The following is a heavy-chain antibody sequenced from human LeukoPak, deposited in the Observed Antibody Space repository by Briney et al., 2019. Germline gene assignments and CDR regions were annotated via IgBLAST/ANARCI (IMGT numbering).Heavy chain of an antibody. CDR1: GFTFSNYW. V-gene: IGHV3-30*18. CDR2: ISYDGSNK. CDR3: AKDKDYGSGSLTYFDY. J-gene: IGHJ4*02. D-gene: IGHD3-10*01. Sequence: PGGSLRLSCAASGFTFSNYWMSWVRQAPGKGLEWVAVISYDGSNKYYADSVKGRFTISRDNSKNTLYLQMNSLRAEDTALYYCAKDKDYGSGSLTYFDYWGQGTPVTVSS.